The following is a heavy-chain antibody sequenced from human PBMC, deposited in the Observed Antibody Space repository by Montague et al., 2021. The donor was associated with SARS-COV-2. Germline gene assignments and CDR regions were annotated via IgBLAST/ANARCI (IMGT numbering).Heavy chain of an antibody. CDR1: GFTFSSYA. J-gene: IGHJ2*01. V-gene: IGHV3-23*01. D-gene: IGHD4-23*01. Sequence: SLRLSCAASGFTFSSYAMSWVRQAPGKGLEWVSGISSSGGHTYYADSVKGRSTISRDNSKNTLYLQMNGLGAEDTAVYYCAKDRGGNSDWYFDLWGRGTLVIGSS. CDR2: ISSSGGHT. CDR3: AKDRGGNSDWYFDL.